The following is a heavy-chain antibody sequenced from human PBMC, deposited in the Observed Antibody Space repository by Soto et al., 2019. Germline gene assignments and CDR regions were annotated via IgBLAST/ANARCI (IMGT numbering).Heavy chain of an antibody. D-gene: IGHD3-3*01. Sequence: QVTLKESGPVLVKPTETLTLTCTVSGFSLSNARMGVSWIRQPPGKALEWLAHIFSNDEKSYSTSLKSRLTISKDTSNSQVVLTMTNMDPVDTATYYCARIHSYDFWSGYYEGWFDPWGQGTLVTVSS. CDR3: ARIHSYDFWSGYYEGWFDP. CDR1: GFSLSNARMG. J-gene: IGHJ5*02. V-gene: IGHV2-26*01. CDR2: IFSNDEK.